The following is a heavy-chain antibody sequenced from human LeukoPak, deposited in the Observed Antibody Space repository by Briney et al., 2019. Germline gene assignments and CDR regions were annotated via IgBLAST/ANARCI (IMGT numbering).Heavy chain of an antibody. V-gene: IGHV1-2*02. J-gene: IGHJ4*02. Sequence: ASVKVSCKASGYTFTGYYMHWVRQAPGQGLEWMGWINPNSGGTNYAQKFQGRVTMTRDTSISTAYMELSRLRPDDTAVYYCARGEYNWSYFDYWGQGTLVTVSS. CDR3: ARGEYNWSYFDY. CDR2: INPNSGGT. D-gene: IGHD1-20*01. CDR1: GYTFTGYY.